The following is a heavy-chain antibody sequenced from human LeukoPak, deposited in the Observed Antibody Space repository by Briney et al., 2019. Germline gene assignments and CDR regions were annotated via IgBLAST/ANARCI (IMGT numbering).Heavy chain of an antibody. Sequence: PGGSLRLSCAASGFTFSSYWMHWVRQAPGKGLVWVSRINTDGSSTSYADSVKGRFTISRDNAKNSLYLQMNSLRAEDTAVYYCAREGSGSYGNAFDIWGQGTMVTVSS. V-gene: IGHV3-74*01. CDR2: INTDGSST. CDR3: AREGSGSYGNAFDI. J-gene: IGHJ3*02. CDR1: GFTFSSYW. D-gene: IGHD3-10*01.